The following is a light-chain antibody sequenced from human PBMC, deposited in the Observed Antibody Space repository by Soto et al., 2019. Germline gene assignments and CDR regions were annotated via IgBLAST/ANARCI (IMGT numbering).Light chain of an antibody. Sequence: EIVMTQSPATLSVSRGERATLSCRASQSVSSDLAWYHQKPGQAPRLLIYSASTRATGIPARFSGSGSGTEFTRTINSLQSEDFAVYYCQQYNNWPRTFGQGTKVDIK. CDR1: QSVSSD. CDR2: SAS. CDR3: QQYNNWPRT. V-gene: IGKV3-15*01. J-gene: IGKJ1*01.